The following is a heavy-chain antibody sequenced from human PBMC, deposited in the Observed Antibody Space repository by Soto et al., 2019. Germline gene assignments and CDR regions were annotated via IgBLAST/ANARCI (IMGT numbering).Heavy chain of an antibody. CDR1: GGTFSSYA. CDR3: ARVARRIFGVVIRSGWFDP. J-gene: IGHJ5*02. Sequence: GASVKVSCKASGGTFSSYAISWVRQAPGQGLEWMGWIIPIYGKANYAQKFQGRVTITADKSASTAYMELSSLRSEDTAVYYCARVARRIFGVVIRSGWFDPWGQGTLVTVSS. D-gene: IGHD3-3*01. CDR2: IIPIYGKA. V-gene: IGHV1-69*06.